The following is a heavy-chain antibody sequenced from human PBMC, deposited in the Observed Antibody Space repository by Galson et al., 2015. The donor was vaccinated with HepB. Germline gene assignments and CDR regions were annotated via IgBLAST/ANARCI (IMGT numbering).Heavy chain of an antibody. Sequence: SLRLSCAASGFTFSSYAMHWVRQAPGKGLEWVAVISYDGSNKYYADSVKGRFTISRDNSKNTLYLQMNSLRAEDTAVYYCARENYDILTGGGDAFDIWGQGTMVTVSS. V-gene: IGHV3-30*04. J-gene: IGHJ3*02. CDR1: GFTFSSYA. CDR2: ISYDGSNK. CDR3: ARENYDILTGGGDAFDI. D-gene: IGHD3-9*01.